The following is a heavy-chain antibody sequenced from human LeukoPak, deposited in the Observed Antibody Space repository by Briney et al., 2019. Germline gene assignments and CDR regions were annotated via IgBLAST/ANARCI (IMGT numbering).Heavy chain of an antibody. Sequence: SETLSLTCTVSGVSISSYYWSWIRQPPGKGLEWIGYIYYSGSTNYNPSLKSRVTISVDTSKNQFSLKLSSLTAADTAVYYCARAATSSGWYLSYYYYMDVWGKGTTVTISS. CDR3: ARAATSSGWYLSYYYYMDV. V-gene: IGHV4-59*01. D-gene: IGHD6-19*01. CDR1: GVSISSYY. CDR2: IYYSGST. J-gene: IGHJ6*03.